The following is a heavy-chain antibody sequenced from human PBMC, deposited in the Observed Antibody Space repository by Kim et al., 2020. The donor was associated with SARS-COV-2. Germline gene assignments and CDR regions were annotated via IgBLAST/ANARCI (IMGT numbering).Heavy chain of an antibody. Sequence: ASVKVSCKASGYTFTSYAMHWVRQAPGQRLEWMGWINAGNGNTKYSQKFQGRVTITRDTSASTAYMELSSLRSEDTAVYYCARGRGDDSGYHEEDLYYYYGMDVWGHGTTVTVSS. J-gene: IGHJ6*02. D-gene: IGHD5-12*01. V-gene: IGHV1-3*01. CDR1: GYTFTSYA. CDR3: ARGRGDDSGYHEEDLYYYYGMDV. CDR2: INAGNGNT.